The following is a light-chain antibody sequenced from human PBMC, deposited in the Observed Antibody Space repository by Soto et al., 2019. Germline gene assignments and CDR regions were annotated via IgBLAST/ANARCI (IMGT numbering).Light chain of an antibody. Sequence: VLTQSPGTLSLSPGEGATLSCRASQSVSIDLAWYQQTPGQAPRLLIYDASNRATGIPARFSGSGSGTDFTLTISSLEPEDFAVYYCQQRSNWPSITFGQGTRLEI. CDR3: QQRSNWPSIT. CDR2: DAS. J-gene: IGKJ5*01. CDR1: QSVSID. V-gene: IGKV3-11*01.